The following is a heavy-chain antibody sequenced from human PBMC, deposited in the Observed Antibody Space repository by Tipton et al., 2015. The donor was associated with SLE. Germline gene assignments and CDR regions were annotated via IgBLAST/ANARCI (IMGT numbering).Heavy chain of an antibody. CDR1: GGSFTDDF. Sequence: TLSLTCAVYGGSFTDDFWSWIRQPPGKGLEWIGEINHSGTADYNPSLRSRVNISMDTSKNQLSLKLSSVTAADTAVYYCARAWELGPSDYWGQGTLVAVSS. CDR3: ARAWELGPSDY. J-gene: IGHJ4*02. D-gene: IGHD1-26*01. CDR2: INHSGTA. V-gene: IGHV4-34*01.